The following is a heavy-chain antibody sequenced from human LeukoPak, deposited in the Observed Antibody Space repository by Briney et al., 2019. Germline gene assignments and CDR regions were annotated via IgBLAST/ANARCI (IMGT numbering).Heavy chain of an antibody. D-gene: IGHD4-11*01. CDR3: ARDKGSDYYYYYYGMDV. CDR2: ISAYNGNT. Sequence: ASVKVSCKASGYTFTSYGISWVRQAPGQGLEWMGWISAYNGNTNYAQKLQGRVTMTTDTSTSTAYMELRSLRSDDTAVYYCARDKGSDYYYYYYGMDVWGQGTTVTVS. CDR1: GYTFTSYG. J-gene: IGHJ6*02. V-gene: IGHV1-18*01.